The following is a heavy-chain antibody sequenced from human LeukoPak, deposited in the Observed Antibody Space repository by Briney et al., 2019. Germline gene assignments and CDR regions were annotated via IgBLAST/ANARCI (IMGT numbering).Heavy chain of an antibody. CDR1: GGSVSSGSYY. V-gene: IGHV4-61*01. J-gene: IGHJ6*03. Sequence: PSETLSLTCTVSGGSVSSGSYYWSWIRQPPGKGLEWIGYIYYSGSTNYNPSLKSQATISVDTSKNQFSLKLSSVTAADTAVYDCARVGLETAPFCYYYYYMDVWGKGTTVTVSS. CDR3: ARVGLETAPFCYYYYYMDV. CDR2: IYYSGST. D-gene: IGHD3-3*01.